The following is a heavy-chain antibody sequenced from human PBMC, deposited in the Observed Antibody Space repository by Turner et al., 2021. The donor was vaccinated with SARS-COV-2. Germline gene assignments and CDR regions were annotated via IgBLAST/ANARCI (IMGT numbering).Heavy chain of an antibody. D-gene: IGHD6-13*01. J-gene: IGHJ6*02. CDR3: ARVGIAAAGPTFYYYYYGMDV. CDR2: INSDGSST. Sequence: EVPLVESGGGLVQLGGSLRLSCAASGFTFSSYWMHWVRQAPGKGLVGVSRINSDGSSTSYADSVKGRFTISRDNAKNTLYLQMNSLRAEDTAVYYCARVGIAAAGPTFYYYYYGMDVWGQGTTVTVSS. CDR1: GFTFSSYW. V-gene: IGHV3-74*01.